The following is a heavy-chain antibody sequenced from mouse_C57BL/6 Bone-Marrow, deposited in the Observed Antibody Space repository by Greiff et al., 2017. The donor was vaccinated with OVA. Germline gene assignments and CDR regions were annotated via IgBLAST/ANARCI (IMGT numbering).Heavy chain of an antibody. CDR3: ASLRSPSWFAY. CDR1: GFTFTDYY. CDR2: IRNKANGYTT. V-gene: IGHV7-3*01. Sequence: DVMLVESGGGLVQPGGSLSLSCAASGFTFTDYYMSWVRQPPGKALEWLGFIRNKANGYTTEYSASVKGRFTISRDNSQSILYLQMNALRAEDSATYYCASLRSPSWFAYWGQGTLVTVSA. J-gene: IGHJ3*01.